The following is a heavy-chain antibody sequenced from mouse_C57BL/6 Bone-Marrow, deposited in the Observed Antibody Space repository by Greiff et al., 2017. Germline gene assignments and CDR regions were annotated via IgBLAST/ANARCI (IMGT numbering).Heavy chain of an antibody. CDR1: GYSITSGYD. CDR2: ISYSGST. D-gene: IGHD4-1*01. V-gene: IGHV3-1*01. Sequence: VQLKESGPGMVKPSQSLSLTCTVTGYSITSGYDWHWIRHFPGNKLEWMGYISYSGSTNYNPSLKSRISITHDTSKNHFFLKLSSVTTEDTATYYCAKGAGTAWFAYWGQGTLVTVSA. CDR3: AKGAGTAWFAY. J-gene: IGHJ3*01.